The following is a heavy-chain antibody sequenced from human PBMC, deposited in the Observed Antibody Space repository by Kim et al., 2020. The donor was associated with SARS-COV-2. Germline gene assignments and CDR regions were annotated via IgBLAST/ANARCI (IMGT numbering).Heavy chain of an antibody. CDR3: ARATPGPATVVTQANAFDI. D-gene: IGHD4-17*01. J-gene: IGHJ3*02. Sequence: SETLSLTCTVSGGSISSYYWSWIRQPPGKGLEWIGYIYYSGSTNYNPSLKSRVTISVDTSKNQFSLKLSSVTAADTAVYYCARATPGPATVVTQANAFDIWGQGTMVTVSS. CDR1: GGSISSYY. V-gene: IGHV4-59*13. CDR2: IYYSGST.